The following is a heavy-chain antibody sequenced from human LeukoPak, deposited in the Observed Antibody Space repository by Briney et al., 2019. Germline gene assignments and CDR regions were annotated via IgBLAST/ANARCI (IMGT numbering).Heavy chain of an antibody. V-gene: IGHV3-23*01. D-gene: IGHD3-22*01. J-gene: IGHJ4*02. CDR2: ISGDGGTT. Sequence: GGSLRLSCAASGFTFSGYAMGWVRQAPGVGLEWVSEISGDGGTTFYADSVKGRFTISRDNSENTLYLQMNSLRAEDTAVYYCVRDLIIVDTPGDDFDFWGQGTLVTVSS. CDR1: GFTFSGYA. CDR3: VRDLIIVDTPGDDFDF.